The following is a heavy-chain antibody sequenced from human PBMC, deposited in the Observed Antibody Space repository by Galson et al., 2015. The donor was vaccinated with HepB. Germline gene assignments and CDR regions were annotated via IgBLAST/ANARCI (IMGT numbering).Heavy chain of an antibody. CDR1: GYTFTSYY. CDR3: ARVAYSGSYADAFDI. V-gene: IGHV1-46*01. J-gene: IGHJ3*02. D-gene: IGHD1-26*01. CDR2: INPSGGST. Sequence: SVKVSCKASGYTFTSYYMHWVRQAPGQGLEWMGIINPSGGSTSHAQKFQGRVTMTRDTSTSTVYMELSSLRSEDTAVYYCARVAYSGSYADAFDIWGQGTMVTVSS.